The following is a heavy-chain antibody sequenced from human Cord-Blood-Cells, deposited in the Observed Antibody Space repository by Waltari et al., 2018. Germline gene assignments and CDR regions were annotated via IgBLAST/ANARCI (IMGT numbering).Heavy chain of an antibody. Sequence: QLQLQESGPGLVKPSETLSLTCTVSGGSISSSSFYWGWIRQPPGKGLEWIGSIYYSGSTYYNPSLKSRVTISVDTSKNQFSLKLSSVTATDTAVYYCAKGNMGTLVYWGQGTLVTVSS. CDR1: GGSISSSSFY. CDR2: IYYSGST. CDR3: AKGNMGTLVY. J-gene: IGHJ4*02. V-gene: IGHV4-39*01. D-gene: IGHD7-27*01.